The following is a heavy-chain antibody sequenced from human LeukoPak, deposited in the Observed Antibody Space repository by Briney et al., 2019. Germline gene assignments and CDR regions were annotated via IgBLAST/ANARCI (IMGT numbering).Heavy chain of an antibody. CDR3: ARFLLGYFQH. CDR2: IIPIFGTA. CDR1: GGTFSSHA. J-gene: IGHJ1*01. V-gene: IGHV1-69*06. Sequence: ASVKVSCKASGGTFSSHAISWVRQAPGQGLEWMGRIIPIFGTANYAQKFQGRVTITADKSTSTAYMELSSLRSEDTAVYYCARFLLGYFQHWGQGTLVTVSS.